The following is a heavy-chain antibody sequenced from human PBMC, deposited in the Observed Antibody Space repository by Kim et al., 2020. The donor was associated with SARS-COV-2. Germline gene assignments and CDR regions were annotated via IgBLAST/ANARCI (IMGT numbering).Heavy chain of an antibody. Sequence: ASVKVSCKASGYTFTSYAMHWVRQAPGQRLEWMGWINAGNGNTKYSQKFQGRVTITRDTSASTAYMALSSLRSEDTAVYYCARGLIAARPHYYYGMDVWGQGATVTLSS. J-gene: IGHJ6*02. V-gene: IGHV1-3*01. D-gene: IGHD6-6*01. CDR3: ARGLIAARPHYYYGMDV. CDR1: GYTFTSYA. CDR2: INAGNGNT.